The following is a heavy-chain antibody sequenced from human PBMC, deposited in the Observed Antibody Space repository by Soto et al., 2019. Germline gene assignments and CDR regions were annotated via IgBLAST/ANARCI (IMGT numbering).Heavy chain of an antibody. CDR3: AIDRAPYGMDV. J-gene: IGHJ6*02. CDR1: GYTFTSYD. CDR2: MNPNSGNT. Sequence: QVQLVQSGAEVKKPGASVKVSCKASGYTFTSYDINWVRQATGQGLEWMGWMNPNSGNTGYAQKFQGRVTMTRNTSIRTAYMVLSSLRSEDTDVYYCAIDRAPYGMDVWGQGTTVTVSS. V-gene: IGHV1-8*01.